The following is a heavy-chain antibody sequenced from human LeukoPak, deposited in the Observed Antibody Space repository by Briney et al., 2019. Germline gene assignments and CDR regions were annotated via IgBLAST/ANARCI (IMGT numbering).Heavy chain of an antibody. Sequence: SETLSLTCAVYGGSFSGYYWSWIRQPPGKGLEWIGEINHSGSTNYNPSLKSRVTISVDTSKDQFSLKLSSVTAADTAVYYCARSGGSSSSRRYYYYYYMDVWGKGTTVTVSS. J-gene: IGHJ6*03. CDR2: INHSGST. D-gene: IGHD6-6*01. CDR1: GGSFSGYY. V-gene: IGHV4-34*01. CDR3: ARSGGSSSSRRYYYYYYMDV.